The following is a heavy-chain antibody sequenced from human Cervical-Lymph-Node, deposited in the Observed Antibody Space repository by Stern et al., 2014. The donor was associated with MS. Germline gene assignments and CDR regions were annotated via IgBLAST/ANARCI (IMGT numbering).Heavy chain of an antibody. Sequence: VQLVESGGGVVQPGRSLRLSCAASGFTFSSYGMHWVRQAPGKGLEWVAVISYDGSNKYYADSVKGRFTISRDNSKNTLYLQMNSLRAEDTAVYYCAKAVWGYYDSSGSDYWGQGTLVTVSS. D-gene: IGHD3-22*01. CDR2: ISYDGSNK. CDR3: AKAVWGYYDSSGSDY. CDR1: GFTFSSYG. J-gene: IGHJ4*02. V-gene: IGHV3-30*18.